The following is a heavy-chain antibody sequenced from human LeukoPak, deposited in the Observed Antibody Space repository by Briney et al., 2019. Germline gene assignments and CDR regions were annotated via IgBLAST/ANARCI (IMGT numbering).Heavy chain of an antibody. J-gene: IGHJ6*02. D-gene: IGHD3-22*01. Sequence: GASVNVSCKASGGTFSSYAISWVRQAPGQGLEWMGGIIPIFGTANYAQKFQGRVTITRDTSASTAYMELSSLRSEDTAMYYCARDLGLSSGYAYYYYGMDVWGQGTTVIVSS. CDR3: ARDLGLSSGYAYYYYGMDV. CDR1: GGTFSSYA. CDR2: IIPIFGTA. V-gene: IGHV1-69*05.